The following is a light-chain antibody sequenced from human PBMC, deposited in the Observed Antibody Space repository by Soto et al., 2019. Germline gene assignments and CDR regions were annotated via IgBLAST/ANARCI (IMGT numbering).Light chain of an antibody. J-gene: IGLJ3*02. CDR3: CSYGGSSMGV. CDR1: SSDVGGYNY. Sequence: QSALTQPRSVSGSPGQSATISCTGTSSDVGGYNYVSWYQQHPGKAPKLMIYDVSKRPSGVPDRCSGSKSGNTASLTISGVEAEDEADYYCCSYGGSSMGVFGEGTKLTVL. V-gene: IGLV2-11*01. CDR2: DVS.